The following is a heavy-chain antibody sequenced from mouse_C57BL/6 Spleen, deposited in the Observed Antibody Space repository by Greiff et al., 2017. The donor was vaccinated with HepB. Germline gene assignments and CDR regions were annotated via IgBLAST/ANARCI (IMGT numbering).Heavy chain of an antibody. CDR2: IYPGGGYT. Sequence: QVQLQQSGAELVRPGTSVKMSCKASGYTFTNYWIGWAKQRPGHGLEWIGDIYPGGGYTNYNEKFKGKATLTADKSSSTAYMQLSSLTSEDSAIYYCARGTDNHGKYYAMDYWGQGTSVTVSS. D-gene: IGHD1-3*01. CDR1: GYTFTNYW. CDR3: ARGTDNHGKYYAMDY. J-gene: IGHJ4*01. V-gene: IGHV1-63*01.